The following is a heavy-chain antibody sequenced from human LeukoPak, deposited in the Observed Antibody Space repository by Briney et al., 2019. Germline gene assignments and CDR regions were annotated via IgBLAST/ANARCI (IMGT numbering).Heavy chain of an antibody. V-gene: IGHV4-4*07. D-gene: IGHD2-15*01. J-gene: IGHJ4*02. CDR3: ARDGNGSRAFDY. Sequence: SSETLPLTCSVSGGSISSYYWSWIRQPAGKGLEWIGRIYTSGSTNYNPSLKSRVTISVDKSNNQFSLNLTSVTAADTAVYYCARDGNGSRAFDYWGQGTLVTVFS. CDR2: IYTSGST. CDR1: GGSISSYY.